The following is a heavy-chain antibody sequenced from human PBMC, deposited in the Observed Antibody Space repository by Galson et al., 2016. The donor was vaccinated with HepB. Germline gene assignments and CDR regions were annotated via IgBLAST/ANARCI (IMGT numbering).Heavy chain of an antibody. CDR2: ISWDGSST. Sequence: SLRLSCAASGFTFDDYTMHWVRQAPGKGLEWVPLISWDGSSTYYADSVKGRFTVSRDNSKNSLYLQMSGLRTEDTAFYFCVKDQVYGTSPGFDYWGRGTLVTVSS. D-gene: IGHD5/OR15-5a*01. J-gene: IGHJ4*02. V-gene: IGHV3-43*01. CDR3: VKDQVYGTSPGFDY. CDR1: GFTFDDYT.